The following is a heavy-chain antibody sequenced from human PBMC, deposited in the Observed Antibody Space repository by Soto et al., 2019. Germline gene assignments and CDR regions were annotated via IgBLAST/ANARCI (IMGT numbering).Heavy chain of an antibody. CDR2: INHSGST. D-gene: IGHD3-10*01. V-gene: IGHV4-34*01. J-gene: IGHJ6*02. CDR3: ASLRRYYGSGRFIGRYYYYGMDV. CDR1: VGSFSGYY. Sequence: SESLSLTCAVSVGSFSGYYWSWIRQPPGKGLEWIGEINHSGSTNYNPSLKIRVTISVDTSKNQFSLKLSSVTAPDTAVYYCASLRRYYGSGRFIGRYYYYGMDVWGQGTTVTVSS.